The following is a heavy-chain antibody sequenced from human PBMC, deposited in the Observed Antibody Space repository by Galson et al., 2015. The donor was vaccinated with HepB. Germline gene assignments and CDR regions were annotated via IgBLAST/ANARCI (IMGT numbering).Heavy chain of an antibody. CDR1: GGSINYYY. CDR2: ISDSGNT. J-gene: IGHJ6*03. Sequence: ETLSLTCTVSGGSINYYYWSWIRQSPGRGLEWIGYISDSGNTNYHPSLKSRVPISLDTSKNQFSLRLNSVTAADTAVYYCARLSREYSSGWYLGSFNYMDVWGKGSTVTVSS. CDR3: ARLSREYSSGWYLGSFNYMDV. D-gene: IGHD6-19*01. V-gene: IGHV4-59*01.